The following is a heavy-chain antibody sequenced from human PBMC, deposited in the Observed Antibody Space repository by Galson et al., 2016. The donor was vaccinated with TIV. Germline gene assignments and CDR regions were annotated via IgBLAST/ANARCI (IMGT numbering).Heavy chain of an antibody. CDR2: IYYSGGT. CDR3: ARHANYFDSSGFPPYWHFDL. CDR1: GVSISSSTYY. Sequence: ETLSLTCTVSGVSISSSTYYWGWIRQPPGRGLEWIGTIYYSGGTYYNPSLQSRVTISVDTSKNQFSLRLRSVTAADTAVYYCARHANYFDSSGFPPYWHFDLWGRGTLVTVSS. J-gene: IGHJ2*01. D-gene: IGHD3-22*01. V-gene: IGHV4-39*01.